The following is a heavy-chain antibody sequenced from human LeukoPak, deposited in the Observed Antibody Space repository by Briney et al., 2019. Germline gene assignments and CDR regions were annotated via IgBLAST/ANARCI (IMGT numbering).Heavy chain of an antibody. D-gene: IGHD6-19*01. CDR1: GYTFTGYY. CDR2: INPNSGGT. J-gene: IGHJ4*02. V-gene: IGHV1-2*02. CDR3: ARGASSIAVAGRLNY. Sequence: ASVKVSCKASGYTFTGYYMHWARQAPGQGLEWMGWINPNSGGTNYAQKFQGRVTMTRDTSISTAYMELSRLRSDDTAVYYCARGASSIAVAGRLNYWGQGTLVTVSS.